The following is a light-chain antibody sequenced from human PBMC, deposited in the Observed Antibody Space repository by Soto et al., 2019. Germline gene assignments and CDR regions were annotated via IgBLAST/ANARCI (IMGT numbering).Light chain of an antibody. CDR2: EVS. J-gene: IGLJ2*01. Sequence: QSALTQPASVSGSPGQSITISCTGTSSDVGAYNYVSWHQQHPGKVPKLMIYEVSNRPSGVSNRFSGSKSGNTASLTISRLQAEDEADYYCSSYTKTSTLVFGGGTKVTVL. CDR3: SSYTKTSTLV. CDR1: SSDVGAYNY. V-gene: IGLV2-14*01.